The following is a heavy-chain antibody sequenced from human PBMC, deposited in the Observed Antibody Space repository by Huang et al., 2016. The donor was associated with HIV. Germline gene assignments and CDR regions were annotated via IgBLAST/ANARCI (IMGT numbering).Heavy chain of an antibody. CDR3: TREFTTSVQFFDL. CDR1: GFTFRTYT. V-gene: IGHV3-30*04. D-gene: IGHD4-4*01. CDR2: ISDKGGKK. Sequence: QAKLVESGGGVVQPGISLRLSCAASGFTFRTYTFHWVRQAPGKGGEWVAGISDKGGKKFYSDSVKGRFTIYRDNSKNTVYLEVSSPRPEDSAVYYCTREFTTSVQFFDLWGQGTLVTVSS. J-gene: IGHJ4*02.